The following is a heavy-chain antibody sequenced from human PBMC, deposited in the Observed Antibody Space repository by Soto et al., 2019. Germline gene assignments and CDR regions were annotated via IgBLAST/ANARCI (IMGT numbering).Heavy chain of an antibody. CDR2: IYYSGST. D-gene: IGHD2-2*01. V-gene: IGHV4-30-4*01. CDR1: GGSISSGDYY. Sequence: QVQLQESGPGLVKPSQTLSLTCTVSGGSISSGDYYWSWIRQPPGKGLEWIGYIYYSGSTYYNPSLNSRVTISVDTYKNQFSLKLSSLTAADTAVYYCARAGYCSSTSCSAAWYFDLWGRGTLVTVSS. CDR3: ARAGYCSSTSCSAAWYFDL. J-gene: IGHJ2*01.